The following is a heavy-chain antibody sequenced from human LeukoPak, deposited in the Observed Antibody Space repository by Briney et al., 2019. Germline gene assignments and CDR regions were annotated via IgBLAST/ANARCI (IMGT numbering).Heavy chain of an antibody. Sequence: SETLSLTCTVSGGSISSNYWSWIWQSPGKGLEWIGYIHYSGSTSYNPSLKSRVTISVDTSKNQFSLKLSSVTAADTAVYYCARVKGSGYYYVFDYWGQGTLVTVSS. CDR2: IHYSGST. CDR3: ARVKGSGYYYVFDY. J-gene: IGHJ4*02. V-gene: IGHV4-59*01. CDR1: GGSISSNY. D-gene: IGHD3-22*01.